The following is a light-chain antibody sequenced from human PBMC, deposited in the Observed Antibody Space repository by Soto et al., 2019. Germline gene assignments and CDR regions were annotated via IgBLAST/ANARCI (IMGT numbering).Light chain of an antibody. J-gene: IGKJ1*01. V-gene: IGKV1-5*03. CDR1: QNIGTR. Sequence: DIQMTQSPATLSASVGDRVTITCRASQNIGTRLAWYQQRSGKAPNLLIYMASTLESGVPSRFSGSGSGTEFTLTISSLQSYDFATYYCQHYNNYVWTFGPGTKVEIK. CDR3: QHYNNYVWT. CDR2: MAS.